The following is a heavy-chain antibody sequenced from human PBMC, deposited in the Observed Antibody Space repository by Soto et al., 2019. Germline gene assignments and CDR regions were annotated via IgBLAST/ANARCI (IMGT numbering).Heavy chain of an antibody. CDR1: GGSISSSSYY. CDR3: ATSYGNTWYTY. CDR2: IYYSGST. Sequence: SETLSLTCTVSGGSISSSSYYWGWIRQPPGKGLEWIGYIYYSGSTNYNPSLKSRVTISVDRSKNQFTLQLTSVTVEDTAVYYCATSYGNTWYTYWGQGTLVTVSS. J-gene: IGHJ4*02. V-gene: IGHV4-61*05. D-gene: IGHD6-13*01.